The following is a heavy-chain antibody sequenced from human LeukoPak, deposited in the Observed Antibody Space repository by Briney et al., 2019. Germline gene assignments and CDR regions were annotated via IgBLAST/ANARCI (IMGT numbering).Heavy chain of an antibody. J-gene: IGHJ4*02. V-gene: IGHV3-23*01. CDR2: ISGSGGST. CDR1: GFTFSSYA. Sequence: PGGSLRLSCAASGFTFSSYAMSWVRQAQGKGREGGSAISGSGGSTYYADSVKGRFTISRDNSKNTLYLQMNSLRAEDTAVYYCAKDRRNIVATIGGYWGQGTLVTVSS. D-gene: IGHD5-12*01. CDR3: AKDRRNIVATIGGY.